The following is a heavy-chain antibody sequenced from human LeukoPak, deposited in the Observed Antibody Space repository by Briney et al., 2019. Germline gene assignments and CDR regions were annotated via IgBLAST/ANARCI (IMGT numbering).Heavy chain of an antibody. D-gene: IGHD3-3*01. J-gene: IGHJ6*02. V-gene: IGHV3-49*04. CDR3: SKGERGYDFWSGYSDYYGMDV. CDR2: IRSKAYGGTT. CDR1: GFTFGDYA. Sequence: GGSLRLSCTASGFTFGDYAMSWVRQAPGKGLEWVGFIRSKAYGGTTEYAASVKGRFTIPRDDSKSIAYLQMNSLKTEDTAVYYCSKGERGYDFWSGYSDYYGMDVWGQGTTVTVSS.